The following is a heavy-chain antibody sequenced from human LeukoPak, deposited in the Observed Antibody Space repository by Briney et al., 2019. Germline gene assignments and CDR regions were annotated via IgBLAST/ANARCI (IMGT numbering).Heavy chain of an antibody. CDR2: ISAYNGNT. J-gene: IGHJ4*02. D-gene: IGHD3-10*02. V-gene: IGHV1-18*01. CDR1: GYTFTSYG. Sequence: ASVKVSRKASGYTFTSYGISLVRQAPGQGLEWMGWISAYNGNTNYDQKIQGIATMTTNTSTSTAYMKLRRLGSDDTAVYCWARDLRAMFPGYGGQGTLVTVSS. CDR3: ARDLRAMFPGY.